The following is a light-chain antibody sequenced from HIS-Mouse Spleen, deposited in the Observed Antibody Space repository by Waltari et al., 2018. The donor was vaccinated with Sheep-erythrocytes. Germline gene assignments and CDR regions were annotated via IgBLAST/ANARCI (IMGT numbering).Light chain of an antibody. V-gene: IGLV2-23*01. Sequence: QSALTQPASVSGSPGQSITIPCTGTSSAVWSYNLVPWYQQHPGKAPKLMIYEGSKRPSGVSNRFSGSKSGNTASLTISGLQAEDEADYYCCSYAGSSTPWVFGGGTKLTVL. J-gene: IGLJ3*02. CDR2: EGS. CDR1: SSAVWSYNL. CDR3: CSYAGSSTPWV.